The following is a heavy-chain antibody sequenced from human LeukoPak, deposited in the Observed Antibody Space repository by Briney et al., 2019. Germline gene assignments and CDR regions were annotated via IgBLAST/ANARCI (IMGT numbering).Heavy chain of an antibody. D-gene: IGHD3-10*01. Sequence: SETLSLTCTVSGGSISSYYWSWIRQPPGKGLEWIGYIYYSADTKYNPSLKSRVTMSLDTSKNQFSLKLSSVVAADTAVYYCARLWFGELAFDYWGQGTLVTVSS. CDR3: ARLWFGELAFDY. CDR2: IYYSADT. V-gene: IGHV4-59*01. J-gene: IGHJ4*02. CDR1: GGSISSYY.